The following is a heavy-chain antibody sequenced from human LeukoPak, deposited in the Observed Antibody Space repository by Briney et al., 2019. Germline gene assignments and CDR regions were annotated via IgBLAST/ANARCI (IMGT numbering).Heavy chain of an antibody. D-gene: IGHD5-12*01. CDR3: ARATYSASRIDY. CDR2: TYYRSKWYS. Sequence: SQTLSLTCAISGDSVSSNSAAWNWVRQSPSRGLEWLGRTYYRSKWYSDYAVSAQSRIIINPDTSKNQFSLQLNPVTPEDTAIYYCARATYSASRIDYWGQGTLVTVSS. V-gene: IGHV6-1*01. CDR1: GDSVSSNSAA. J-gene: IGHJ4*02.